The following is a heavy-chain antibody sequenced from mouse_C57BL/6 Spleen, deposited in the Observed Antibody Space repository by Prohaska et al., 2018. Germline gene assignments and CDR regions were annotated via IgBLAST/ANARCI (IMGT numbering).Heavy chain of an antibody. J-gene: IGHJ2*01. CDR3: AREGGFP. Sequence: QRPGQGHEWIGNIKPSNVGTNYNEKFKSKATLTVDKSSSTAYMQLSSLTSEDSAVNYCAREGGFPWGQGTTLTVSS. V-gene: IGHV1-53*01. CDR2: IKPSNVGT.